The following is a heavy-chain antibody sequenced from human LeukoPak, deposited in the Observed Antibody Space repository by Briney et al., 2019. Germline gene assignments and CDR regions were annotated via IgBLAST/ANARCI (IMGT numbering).Heavy chain of an antibody. CDR3: ARDSSSWGNWFDP. Sequence: ASVKVSCKASGYTFTSYGISWVRQAPGQGLEWMGWISAYNGNTNYAQKLQGRVTMTTDTSTSTAYMELRSLRPDDTAVYYCARDSSSWGNWFDPWSQGTLVTVSS. CDR2: ISAYNGNT. D-gene: IGHD6-13*01. CDR1: GYTFTSYG. V-gene: IGHV1-18*01. J-gene: IGHJ5*02.